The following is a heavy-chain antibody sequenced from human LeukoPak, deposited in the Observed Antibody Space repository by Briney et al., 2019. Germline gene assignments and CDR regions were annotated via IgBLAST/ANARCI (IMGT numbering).Heavy chain of an antibody. J-gene: IGHJ4*02. D-gene: IGHD6-25*01. CDR1: GFTFSSYS. CDR2: ISSSSSYI. V-gene: IGHV3-21*01. CDR3: AREGGTAAAVDY. Sequence: GGSLRLSCAASGFTFSSYSMNWVRQAPGEGLEWVSSISSSSSYIYYADSVKGRFTISRDNAKNSLYLQMNSLRAEDTAVYYCAREGGTAAAVDYWGQGTLVTVSS.